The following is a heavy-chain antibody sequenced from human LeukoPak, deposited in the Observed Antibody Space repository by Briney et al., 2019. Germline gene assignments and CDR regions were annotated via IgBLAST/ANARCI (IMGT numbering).Heavy chain of an antibody. CDR2: IKQDGSGK. J-gene: IGHJ6*03. CDR3: ARGLDCSSTSCRYYYYYMDV. Sequence: GGSLRLSCAASGFTFSSYWMSWVRQAPGKGLEWVANIKQDGSGKYYVDSVKGRFTISRDNAKNSLYLQMNSLRAEDTAVYYCARGLDCSSTSCRYYYYYMDVWGKGTTVTVFS. V-gene: IGHV3-7*01. CDR1: GFTFSSYW. D-gene: IGHD2-2*01.